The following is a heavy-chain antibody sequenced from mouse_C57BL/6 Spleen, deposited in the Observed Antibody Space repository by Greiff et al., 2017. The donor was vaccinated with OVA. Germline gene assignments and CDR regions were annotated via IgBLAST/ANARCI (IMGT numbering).Heavy chain of an antibody. CDR1: GYSITSGYY. CDR3: ARESSASYAMDY. J-gene: IGHJ4*01. Sequence: DVKLVESGPGLVKPSQSLSLTCSVTGYSITSGYYWNWIRQFPGNKLEWMGYISYDGSNNYNPSLKNRISITRDTSKNQFFLKLNSVTTEDTATYYCARESSASYAMDYWGQGTSVTVSS. D-gene: IGHD3-2*02. V-gene: IGHV3-6*01. CDR2: ISYDGSN.